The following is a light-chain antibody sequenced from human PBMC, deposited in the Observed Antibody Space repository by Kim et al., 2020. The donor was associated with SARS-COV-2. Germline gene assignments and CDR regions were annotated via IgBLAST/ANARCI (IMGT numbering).Light chain of an antibody. J-gene: IGKJ2*01. CDR3: QQRTNWPPFT. CDR2: DAS. Sequence: WSPGETATLSCRASQSVSCSLAWYQQKPGQAPRLLIYDASNRAPGIPARFSASGSGTDFTLTISSLEPEDFAVYYCQQRTNWPPFTFGQGTKLEI. CDR1: QSVSCS. V-gene: IGKV3-11*01.